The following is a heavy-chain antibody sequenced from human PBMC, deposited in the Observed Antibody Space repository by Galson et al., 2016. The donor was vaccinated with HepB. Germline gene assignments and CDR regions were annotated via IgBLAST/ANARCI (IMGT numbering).Heavy chain of an antibody. D-gene: IGHD6-13*01. J-gene: IGHJ5*01. V-gene: IGHV4-59*12. CDR2: IYYGGTT. Sequence: ETLSLTCTVSGVSTKGYYWSWIRQPPGKGLEWIGYIYYGGTTNYNPSLRSRVTMSVDTSKNQFSLNLSSVTAADTAVYYCARESSSWYQNWFDSWGQGTLVTVSS. CDR3: ARESSSWYQNWFDS. CDR1: GVSTKGYY.